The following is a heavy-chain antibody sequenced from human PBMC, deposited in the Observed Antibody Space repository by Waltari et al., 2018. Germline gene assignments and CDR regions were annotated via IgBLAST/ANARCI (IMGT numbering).Heavy chain of an antibody. CDR1: GFTFSSYA. Sequence: EVQLLESGGGLVQPGGSLRLSCAASGFTFSSYAMSWVRQAPGKGLEWVSAISGSGGSTYYADSVKGRFTISRDNSKNTLYLQMNSLRAEDTAVYYCASSWEPTYYFDYWGQGTLVTVSS. V-gene: IGHV3-23*01. D-gene: IGHD1-26*01. CDR3: ASSWEPTYYFDY. CDR2: ISGSGGST. J-gene: IGHJ4*02.